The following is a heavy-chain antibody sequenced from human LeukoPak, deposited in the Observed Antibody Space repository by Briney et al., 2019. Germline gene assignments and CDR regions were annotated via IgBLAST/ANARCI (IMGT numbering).Heavy chain of an antibody. V-gene: IGHV3-11*04. D-gene: IGHD1-26*01. CDR1: GFTFSDYY. CDR3: ARDRDVGATSAVDAFDI. CDR2: ISSSGSTI. J-gene: IGHJ3*02. Sequence: SGGSLRLSCAASGFTFSDYYMSWIRQAPGKGLEWVSYISSSGSTIYYADSVKGRFTISRDNAKNSLYLQMNSLRAEDTAVYYCARDRDVGATSAVDAFDIWGQGTMVTVSS.